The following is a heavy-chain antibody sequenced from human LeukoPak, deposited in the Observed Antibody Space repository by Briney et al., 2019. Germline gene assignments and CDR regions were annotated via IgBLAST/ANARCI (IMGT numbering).Heavy chain of an antibody. CDR2: INPKSGGT. CDR3: ARENDIPAPGTRGNWFDP. J-gene: IGHJ5*02. Sequence: ASVKVSCKASGYSFTGYYIHWVRQAPGQGLEWMGWINPKSGGTYYAQKFQGRVTMTRDTSISAAYMELIRLIYDDTAVYYCARENDIPAPGTRGNWFDPWGQGTLVTVSS. D-gene: IGHD6-13*01. CDR1: GYSFTGYY. V-gene: IGHV1-2*02.